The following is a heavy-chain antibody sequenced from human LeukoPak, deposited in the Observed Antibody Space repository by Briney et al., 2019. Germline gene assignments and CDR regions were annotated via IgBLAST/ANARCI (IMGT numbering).Heavy chain of an antibody. CDR3: ARERSGYYFDY. CDR1: GYAFTGYY. D-gene: IGHD3-3*01. V-gene: IGHV1-2*02. CDR2: INPNSGGT. J-gene: IGHJ4*02. Sequence: ASVKVSCKASGYAFTGYYMHWVRQAPGQRLEWMGWINPNSGGTNYAQKFQGRVTMTRDTSISTAYMELSRLRSDDTAVYYCARERSGYYFDYWGQGTLVTVSS.